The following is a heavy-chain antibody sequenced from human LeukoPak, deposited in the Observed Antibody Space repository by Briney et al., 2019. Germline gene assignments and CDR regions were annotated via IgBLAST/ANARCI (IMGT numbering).Heavy chain of an antibody. CDR2: IYHSGST. J-gene: IGHJ4*02. D-gene: IGHD6-6*01. V-gene: IGHV4-4*02. CDR3: ASSYSTSWTVDY. CDR1: GGSINSDNW. Sequence: SETLSLTCAVSGGSINSDNWWTWVRQPPGKGLEWIGEIYHSGSTNYNPSLKSRVKLSVDKSENQLSLKLSSVTAADTAVYYCASSYSTSWTVDYWGQGTLVTVSS.